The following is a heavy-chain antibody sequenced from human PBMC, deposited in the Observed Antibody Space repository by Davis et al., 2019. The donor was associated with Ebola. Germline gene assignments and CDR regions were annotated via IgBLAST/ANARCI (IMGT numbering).Heavy chain of an antibody. CDR3: AREYGDYELAFDC. CDR2: ISSGSETI. D-gene: IGHD4-17*01. CDR1: GFTFSTYH. J-gene: IGHJ4*02. Sequence: PGGSLRLSCAASGFTFSTYHMNWVRQAPGKGLEWVSYISSGSETIYYADSVKGRFTISRDNAKSSLYLQMNSLRAEDTAVYYCAREYGDYELAFDCWGQGALVTVSS. V-gene: IGHV3-48*04.